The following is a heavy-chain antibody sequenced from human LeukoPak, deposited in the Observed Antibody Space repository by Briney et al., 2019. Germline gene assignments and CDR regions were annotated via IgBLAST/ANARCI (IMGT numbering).Heavy chain of an antibody. V-gene: IGHV4-59*08. Sequence: PSETLSLTCTVSGGSISSYYWSWIRQPPGKGLEWIGYIYYSGSTNYNPSLKSRVTISVDTSKNQFSPKLSSVTAADTAVYYCARLYYGRDGYNTIDYWGQGTLVTVSS. CDR2: IYYSGST. CDR1: GGSISSYY. J-gene: IGHJ4*02. D-gene: IGHD5-24*01. CDR3: ARLYYGRDGYNTIDY.